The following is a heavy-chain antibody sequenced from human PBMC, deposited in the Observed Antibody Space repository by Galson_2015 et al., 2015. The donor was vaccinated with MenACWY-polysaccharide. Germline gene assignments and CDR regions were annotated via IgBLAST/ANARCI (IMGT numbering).Heavy chain of an antibody. CDR1: GCTITTYA. J-gene: IGHJ6*02. CDR2: ISPIFGTT. V-gene: IGHV1-69*13. Sequence: SVKVSCKASGCTITTYAITWVRQAPGQGLEWMGGISPIFGTTNYAQEFQGRVTITADESTSTAYMDLSSLRSEDTADYYCARDLGEKTSYYCSGMDAWGQGTVVTVSS. CDR3: ARDLGEKTSYYCSGMDA. D-gene: IGHD1-26*01.